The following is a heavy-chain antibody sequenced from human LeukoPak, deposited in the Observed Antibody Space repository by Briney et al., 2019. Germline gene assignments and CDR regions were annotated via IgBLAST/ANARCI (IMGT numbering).Heavy chain of an antibody. V-gene: IGHV1-18*01. Sequence: GASVKVSCKASGYTFTSYGISWVRQAPGQGLEWMGWISAYNGNTNYAQKLQGRVTMTTDTSTSTAYMELRSLRSDDTAVYYCARVRPSYDYVWGSYRFLNWFDPWGQGTLVTVS. CDR2: ISAYNGNT. CDR3: ARVRPSYDYVWGSYRFLNWFDP. J-gene: IGHJ5*02. D-gene: IGHD3-16*02. CDR1: GYTFTSYG.